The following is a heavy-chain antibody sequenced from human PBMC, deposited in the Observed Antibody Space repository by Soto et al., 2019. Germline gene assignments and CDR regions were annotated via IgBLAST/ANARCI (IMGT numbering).Heavy chain of an antibody. Sequence: EVQLVESGGGLVNPGGSLRLSCAASGFSFGTFTMTWVRQAPGKGLEWISSIGTTSPYIYYADSVRGRFTISRDNARNSLYLQMSSLRAEDTAVYYCARVMCGDCSSYYYYSMDVWGQGTTVTVSS. CDR2: IGTTSPYI. D-gene: IGHD2-21*02. V-gene: IGHV3-21*02. J-gene: IGHJ6*02. CDR3: ARVMCGDCSSYYYYSMDV. CDR1: GFSFGTFT.